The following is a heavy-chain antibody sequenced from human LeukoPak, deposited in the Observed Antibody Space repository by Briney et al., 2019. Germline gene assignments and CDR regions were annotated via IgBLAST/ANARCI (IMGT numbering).Heavy chain of an antibody. D-gene: IGHD6-13*01. V-gene: IGHV3-30-3*01. Sequence: PGRSLRLSCAASGFIFSNYAMHWVRHAPGKGLEWVAVMASDGSNIYYAGSVTGRFTISRDNAKKSQYLQMNSLRAEDTAVYYCVRADVQQQLAFDFWGQGTLVTVSS. CDR2: MASDGSNI. J-gene: IGHJ4*02. CDR3: VRADVQQQLAFDF. CDR1: GFIFSNYA.